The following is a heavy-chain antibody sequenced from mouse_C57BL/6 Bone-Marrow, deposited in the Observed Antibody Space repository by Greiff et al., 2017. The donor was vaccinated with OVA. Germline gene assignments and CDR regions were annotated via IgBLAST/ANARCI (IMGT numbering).Heavy chain of an antibody. D-gene: IGHD2-10*02. V-gene: IGHV14-4*01. Sequence: VQLQQSGAELVRPGASVKLSCTASGFNIKDDYMHWVKQRPEQGLEWIGWIDPENGDTEYASKFQGKATITADTSSNTAYLQLSSLTSEDTAVYYCTRMVTSWFAYWGQGTRVTVSA. CDR2: IDPENGDT. CDR3: TRMVTSWFAY. J-gene: IGHJ3*01. CDR1: GFNIKDDY.